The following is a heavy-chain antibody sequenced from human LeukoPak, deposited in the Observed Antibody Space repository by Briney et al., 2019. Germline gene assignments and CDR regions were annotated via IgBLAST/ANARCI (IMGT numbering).Heavy chain of an antibody. CDR3: ARVTASYDFWSGYRGLNWFDP. D-gene: IGHD3-3*01. CDR1: GGSFSGYY. V-gene: IGHV4-34*01. J-gene: IGHJ5*02. Sequence: SETLSLTCAVYGGSFSGYYWSWIRQPPGKGLEWIGEINHSGGTNYNPSLKSRVTISVDTSKNQFSLKLSSVTAADTAVYYCARVTASYDFWSGYRGLNWFDPWGQGTLVTVSS. CDR2: INHSGGT.